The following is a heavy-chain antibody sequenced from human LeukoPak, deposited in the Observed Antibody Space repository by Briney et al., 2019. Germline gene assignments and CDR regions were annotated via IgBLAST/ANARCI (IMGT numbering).Heavy chain of an antibody. Sequence: TGGSLRLSCAASGFTFSSYAMHWVRQAPGKGLEWVAVISYDGSNKYYADSVKGRFTISRDNAKNSLYLQMNSLRVEDTAVYYCASDSHRHGLDVWGLGTMVTVSS. CDR3: ASDSHRHGLDV. CDR1: GFTFSSYA. V-gene: IGHV3-30-3*01. J-gene: IGHJ3*01. CDR2: ISYDGSNK.